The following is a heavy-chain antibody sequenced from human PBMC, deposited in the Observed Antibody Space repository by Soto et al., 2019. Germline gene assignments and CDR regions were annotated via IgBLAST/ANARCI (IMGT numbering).Heavy chain of an antibody. CDR1: GVTLIDYF. CDR3: ARGGISHWAYFYYMDV. Sequence: PSETLSLTCVVSGVTLIDYFWSWIRQPTGMALEWIGEINHLGSINYNPSLKSRVTMSVDTPKNQFSLTLNSVTAADTATYYCARGGISHWAYFYYMDVWDRGTTVTVSS. CDR2: INHLGSI. J-gene: IGHJ6*03. V-gene: IGHV4-34*01. D-gene: IGHD2-21*01.